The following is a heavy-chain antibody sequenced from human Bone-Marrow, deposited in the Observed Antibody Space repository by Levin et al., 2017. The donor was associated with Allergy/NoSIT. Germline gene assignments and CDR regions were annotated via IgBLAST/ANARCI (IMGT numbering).Heavy chain of an antibody. J-gene: IGHJ5*02. CDR2: ISFRSTYI. D-gene: IGHD6-19*01. Sequence: PGGSLRLSCAASGFSFSAYTMSWLRQVPGKGPEWVSSISFRSTYIYYVDSVKGRFTVSRDNAKNSMYLEMNSLRHEDTAVYYCAREKASVAVAGLDLWGQGTVVIVSP. V-gene: IGHV3-21*01. CDR3: AREKASVAVAGLDL. CDR1: GFSFSAYT.